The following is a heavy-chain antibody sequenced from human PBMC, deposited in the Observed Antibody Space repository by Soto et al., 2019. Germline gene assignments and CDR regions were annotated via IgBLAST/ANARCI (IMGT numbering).Heavy chain of an antibody. D-gene: IGHD3-16*02. J-gene: IGHJ4*02. CDR3: AHRDLITFGGLIAAFDY. CDR1: GFSLSTSGLG. Sequence: HITLKESGPTLVKPTQTLTLTCTFSGFSLSTSGLGVGWIRQPPGKALEWLALIYWDDDKRYSPSLKSRLTITKDTSKNQVVLRMTNMDPVDTATYYCAHRDLITFGGLIAAFDYWGQGTLVTVSS. CDR2: IYWDDDK. V-gene: IGHV2-5*02.